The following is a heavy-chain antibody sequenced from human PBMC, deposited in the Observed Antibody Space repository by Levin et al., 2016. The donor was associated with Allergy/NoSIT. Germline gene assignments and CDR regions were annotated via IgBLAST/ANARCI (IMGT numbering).Heavy chain of an antibody. CDR1: GYTFTGYY. V-gene: IGHV1-2*02. CDR3: ARDRGQWLADHDAFDI. J-gene: IGHJ3*02. CDR2: INPNSGGT. Sequence: ASVKVSCKASGYTFTGYYMHWVRQAPGQGLEWMGWINPNSGGTNYAQKFQGRVTMTRDTSISTAYMELSRLRSDDTAVYYCARDRGQWLADHDAFDIWGQGTMVTVSS. D-gene: IGHD6-19*01.